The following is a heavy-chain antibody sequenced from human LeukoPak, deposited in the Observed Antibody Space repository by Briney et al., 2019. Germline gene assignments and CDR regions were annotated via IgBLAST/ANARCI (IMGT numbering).Heavy chain of an antibody. V-gene: IGHV3-48*02. Sequence: GGSLRLSCAASGFTFSNYNMNWVRQAPGGGLEWVSLISSSGSTTNYADSVKGRFTVSRDNAKNSLYLQVNSLTDEDTAVYYCARAIGSGWKYYFDYWGQGVLVTVSS. CDR3: ARAIGSGWKYYFDY. CDR1: GFTFSNYN. D-gene: IGHD6-19*01. CDR2: ISSSGSTT. J-gene: IGHJ4*02.